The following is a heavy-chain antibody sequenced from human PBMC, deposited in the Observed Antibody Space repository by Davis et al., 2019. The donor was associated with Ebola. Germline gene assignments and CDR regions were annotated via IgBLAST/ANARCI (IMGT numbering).Heavy chain of an antibody. CDR1: GYTFTSYA. J-gene: IGHJ4*02. CDR2: INAGNGNT. V-gene: IGHV1-3*01. D-gene: IGHD4-17*01. CDR3: ARNAEYGDYPYFFDY. Sequence: AASVKVSCKASGYTFTSYAMHWVRQAPGQRLEWMGWINAGNGNTKYSQKFQGRVTITRDTSASTAYMELSSLRSEDTAVYYCARNAEYGDYPYFFDYWGQGTLVTVS.